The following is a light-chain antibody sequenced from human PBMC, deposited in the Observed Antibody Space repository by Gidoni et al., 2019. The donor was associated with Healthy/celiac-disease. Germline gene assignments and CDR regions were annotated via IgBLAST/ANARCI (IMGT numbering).Light chain of an antibody. CDR3: QQYGSSPRT. CDR2: GAS. Sequence: EIVLTQSPGTLSLSPGARATLSCSASQSVSSSYLAWYQQKPGQAPRLLIYGASSRATGIPDRFSGSGSGTDFTLTISRLEPEDFAVYYCQQYGSSPRTCGQGTKVEIK. CDR1: QSVSSSY. V-gene: IGKV3-20*01. J-gene: IGKJ1*01.